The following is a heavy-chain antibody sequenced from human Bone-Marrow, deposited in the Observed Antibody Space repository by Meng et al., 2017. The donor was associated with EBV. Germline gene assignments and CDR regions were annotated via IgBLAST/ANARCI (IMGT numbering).Heavy chain of an antibody. J-gene: IGHJ4*02. Sequence: LMSGLGGSFGKPGGSLILSFAASGFTLSDYYMSWIRQAPGKGLEWVSYISSSGSTIYYADSVKGRFTISRDNAKNSLYLQMNSLRAEDTAVYYCARDKLGGSYYFDYWGQGTLVTVSS. CDR1: GFTLSDYY. V-gene: IGHV3-11*01. CDR3: ARDKLGGSYYFDY. CDR2: ISSSGSTI. D-gene: IGHD1-26*01.